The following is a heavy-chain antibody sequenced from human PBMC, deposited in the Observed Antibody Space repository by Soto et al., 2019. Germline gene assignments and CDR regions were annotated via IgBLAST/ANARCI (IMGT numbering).Heavy chain of an antibody. D-gene: IGHD1-7*01. CDR3: AGSITGTTLHY. CDR1: GGSISSSSYY. V-gene: IGHV4-39*07. CDR2: IYHSGST. J-gene: IGHJ4*02. Sequence: PSETLSLTCTVSGGSISSSSYYWGWIRQPPGKGLEWIGYIYHSGSTYYNPSLKSRVTISVDRSKNQFSLKLSSVTAADTAVYYCAGSITGTTLHYWGQGTLVTVSS.